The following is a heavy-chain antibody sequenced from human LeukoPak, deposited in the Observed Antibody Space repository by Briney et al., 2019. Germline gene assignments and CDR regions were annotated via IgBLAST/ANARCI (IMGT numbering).Heavy chain of an antibody. J-gene: IGHJ4*02. Sequence: SETLSLTCTVSGGSISSYYWSWIRQPPGKGLEWIGSIYYSGSTYYNPSLKSRVTISVDTSKNQFSLKLSSATAADTAVYYCARQDIVLMVYATETIYFDYWGQGTLVAVSS. CDR3: ARQDIVLMVYATETIYFDY. D-gene: IGHD2-8*01. CDR2: IYYSGST. CDR1: GGSISSYY. V-gene: IGHV4-59*05.